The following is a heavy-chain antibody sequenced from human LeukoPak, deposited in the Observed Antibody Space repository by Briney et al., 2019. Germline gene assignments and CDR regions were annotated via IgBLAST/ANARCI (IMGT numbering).Heavy chain of an antibody. CDR2: IYHIGNT. Sequence: SETLSLTCTVSGYSISRGYYWGWIRQPPGRGLEWIGNIYHIGNTHYNPSLKSRITISLDTSKNQFSLKLTSVTAADTAMYFCARNPGKVGATLFNWFDAWGQGTLVTVSS. V-gene: IGHV4-38-2*02. CDR1: GYSISRGYY. CDR3: ARNPGKVGATLFNWFDA. J-gene: IGHJ5*02. D-gene: IGHD1-26*01.